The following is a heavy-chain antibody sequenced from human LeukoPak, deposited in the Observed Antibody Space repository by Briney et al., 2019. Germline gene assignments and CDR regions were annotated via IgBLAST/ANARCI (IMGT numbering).Heavy chain of an antibody. Sequence: PSETLSLTCAVYGGSFSGYYWSWIRQPPGKGLEWIGYIYYSGSTNYNPSLKSRVTISVDMSKNQFSLKLSSVTAADTAVYYCARHVNYDSSGYYNFDYWGQGTLVTVSS. CDR2: IYYSGST. J-gene: IGHJ4*02. D-gene: IGHD3-22*01. V-gene: IGHV4-59*08. CDR3: ARHVNYDSSGYYNFDY. CDR1: GGSFSGYY.